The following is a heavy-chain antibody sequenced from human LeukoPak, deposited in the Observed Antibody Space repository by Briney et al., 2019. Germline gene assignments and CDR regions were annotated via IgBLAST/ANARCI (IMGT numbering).Heavy chain of an antibody. CDR2: ISQNSGST. CDR1: GFAFSRYV. J-gene: IGHJ4*02. Sequence: GGSLRLSCAASGFAFSRYVMGWVRQAPGKRPEWVSIISQNSGSTNYADFVKGRFTISRDNSKNTLYLQMNSLRAEDTAIYYCAKDRDDYGDYAFDFWGQGTLVTVSS. D-gene: IGHD4-17*01. CDR3: AKDRDDYGDYAFDF. V-gene: IGHV3-23*01.